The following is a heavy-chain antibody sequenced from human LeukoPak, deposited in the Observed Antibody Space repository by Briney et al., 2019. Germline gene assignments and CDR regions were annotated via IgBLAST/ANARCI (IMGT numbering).Heavy chain of an antibody. CDR3: ARDLGITGWHTFDY. Sequence: SQTLSLTCVVSGDSVSSKNGAWNWIRQSPSRGLEWLGRTYYRSKWYNDYAESMEGRMTISQDTSKNQYSLHLNSVTPDDTAVYYCARDLGITGWHTFDYWGQETLVTVSS. CDR1: GDSVSSKNGA. CDR2: TYYRSKWYN. V-gene: IGHV6-1*01. D-gene: IGHD1-20*01. J-gene: IGHJ4*02.